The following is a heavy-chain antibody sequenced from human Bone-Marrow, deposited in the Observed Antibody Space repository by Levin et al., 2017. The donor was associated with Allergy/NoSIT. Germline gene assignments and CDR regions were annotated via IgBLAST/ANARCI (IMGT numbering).Heavy chain of an antibody. CDR2: IYHSGDT. CDR3: ARSDNLKGKDWFDP. CDR1: GGSISTYY. J-gene: IGHJ5*01. D-gene: IGHD2-21*01. V-gene: IGHV4-59*01. Sequence: SQTLSLTCTVSGGSISTYYWNWIRQSPGKGLEWIGDIYHSGDTNYNPSLKSRVTISVDTSKNQFSLNVRSVTAADTAVYYCARSDNLKGKDWFDPWGQGTLVTVSS.